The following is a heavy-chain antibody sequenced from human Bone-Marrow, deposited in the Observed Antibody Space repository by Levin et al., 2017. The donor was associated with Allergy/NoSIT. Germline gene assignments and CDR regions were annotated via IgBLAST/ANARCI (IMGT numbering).Heavy chain of an antibody. J-gene: IGHJ4*02. D-gene: IGHD1-26*01. Sequence: PGGSLRLSCAASGFTFSGSAMHWVRQASGKGLEWVGRIRSKANSYATAYAASVKGRFTISRDDSKNTAYLQMNSLKTEDTAVYYCTRLGRIVGATYYFDYWGQGTLVTVSS. CDR2: IRSKANSYAT. CDR1: GFTFSGSA. V-gene: IGHV3-73*01. CDR3: TRLGRIVGATYYFDY.